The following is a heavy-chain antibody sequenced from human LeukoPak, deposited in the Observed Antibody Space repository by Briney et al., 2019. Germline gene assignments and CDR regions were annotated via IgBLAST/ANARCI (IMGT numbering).Heavy chain of an antibody. CDR1: GFTFSSYA. V-gene: IGHV3-23*01. Sequence: GGSLRLSCAASGFTFSSYAMSWVRQAPGKGLEWVSGISSSGGSTYYADSVKGRFTISRDNAKNSLYLQMNSLRAEDTAVYYCAGEGYGDYEGDYWGQGTLVTVSS. D-gene: IGHD4-17*01. CDR3: AGEGYGDYEGDY. J-gene: IGHJ4*02. CDR2: ISSSGGST.